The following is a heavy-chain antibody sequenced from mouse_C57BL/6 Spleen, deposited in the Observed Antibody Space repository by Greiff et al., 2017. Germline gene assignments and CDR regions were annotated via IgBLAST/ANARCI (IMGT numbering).Heavy chain of an antibody. Sequence: QVQLKESGPGLVAPSQCLSITCTVSGFSFTSYGVSWVRQPPGTGLEWLGVICGDGSTNYHSALISRLSIRKDNSKSQVFLKLNSLQTDDTATYYCAKRSYYSDYGGYAMDYWGQGTSVTVSS. J-gene: IGHJ4*01. CDR1: GFSFTSYG. CDR3: AKRSYYSDYGGYAMDY. D-gene: IGHD2-5*01. CDR2: ICGDGST. V-gene: IGHV2-3*01.